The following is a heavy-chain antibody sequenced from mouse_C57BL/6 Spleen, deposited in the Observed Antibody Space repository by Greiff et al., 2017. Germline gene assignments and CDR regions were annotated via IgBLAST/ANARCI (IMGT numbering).Heavy chain of an antibody. D-gene: IGHD1-1*01. V-gene: IGHV1-52*01. CDR2: IYPSDSET. CDR3: ARTEYYYGSSYDGAMDY. J-gene: IGHJ4*01. Sequence: QVQLQQPGAELVRPGSSVKLSCKASGYTFTSYWMHWVKQRPIQGLEWIGNIYPSDSETHYNQKFKDKATLTVDKSSSTAYMQLSSLTSEDSAVYYCARTEYYYGSSYDGAMDYWGQGTSVTVSS. CDR1: GYTFTSYW.